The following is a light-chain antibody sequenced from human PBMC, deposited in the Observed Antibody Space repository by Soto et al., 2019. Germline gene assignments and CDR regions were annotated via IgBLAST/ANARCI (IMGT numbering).Light chain of an antibody. Sequence: EVVMTQSPATLSVSPGERVTLSCRASESVNRNLAWYHQKPGQGPRLLIYYASTRATGVPDRFTGSGSGTEFPLTISSLQSEDFGFYHCQHYSNWPPTFGPGTKVEIK. J-gene: IGKJ3*01. CDR3: QHYSNWPPT. CDR2: YAS. CDR1: ESVNRN. V-gene: IGKV3-15*01.